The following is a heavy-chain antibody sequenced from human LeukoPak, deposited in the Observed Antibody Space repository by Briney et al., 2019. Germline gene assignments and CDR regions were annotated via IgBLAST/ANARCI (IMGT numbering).Heavy chain of an antibody. J-gene: IGHJ6*02. CDR1: GGSISSSSYY. CDR3: AASAATGRGTFYGMDV. CDR2: IYYSGST. Sequence: SETLSLTCAVSGGSISSSSYYWGWIRQPPGKGLEWIGSIYYSGSTYYNPSLRSRVTMSVDMSKNQFSLKLNSVTATDTAVYYCAASAATGRGTFYGMDVWGQGTTVIVSS. V-gene: IGHV4-39*01. D-gene: IGHD6-13*01.